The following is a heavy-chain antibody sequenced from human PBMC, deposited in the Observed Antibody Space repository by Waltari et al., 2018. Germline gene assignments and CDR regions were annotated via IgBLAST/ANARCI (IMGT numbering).Heavy chain of an antibody. D-gene: IGHD6-13*01. Sequence: QVQLVQSGAEVKKPGSSVKVSCKASGGTFSSYAISWVRQAPGQGLEWRGGIIHILGKANYAQKFQGRVTITADESTSTDYMELSSLRSEDTAVYYCARDRVLASSSWYPKYYYYGMDVWGQGTTVTVSS. CDR1: GGTFSSYA. V-gene: IGHV1-69*13. CDR2: IIHILGKA. CDR3: ARDRVLASSSWYPKYYYYGMDV. J-gene: IGHJ6*02.